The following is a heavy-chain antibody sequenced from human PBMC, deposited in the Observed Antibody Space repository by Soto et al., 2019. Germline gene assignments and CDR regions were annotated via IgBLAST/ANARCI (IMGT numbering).Heavy chain of an antibody. D-gene: IGHD3-22*01. J-gene: IGHJ5*02. Sequence: ASVKVSCKVSGYTLTELSMHWVRQAPGKGLGWMGGFDPEDGETIYAQKFQGRVTMTEDTSTDTAYMELSSLRSEDTAVYYCATDPRSLYYYDSSGYSWGQGTLVTVSS. CDR1: GYTLTELS. V-gene: IGHV1-24*01. CDR3: ATDPRSLYYYDSSGYS. CDR2: FDPEDGET.